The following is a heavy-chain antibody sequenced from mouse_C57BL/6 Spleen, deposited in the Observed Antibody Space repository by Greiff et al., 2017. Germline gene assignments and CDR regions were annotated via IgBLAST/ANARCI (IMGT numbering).Heavy chain of an antibody. Sequence: EVQLQQSGPELVKPGASVKISCKASGYTFTDYYMNWVKQSHGKSLEWIGDINPNNGGTSYNQKFKGKATLTVDKSSSTAYMELRSLTSEDSAVYYCAPIYYDYDGRGYWGQGTTLTVSS. D-gene: IGHD2-4*01. CDR1: GYTFTDYY. J-gene: IGHJ2*01. CDR2: INPNNGGT. CDR3: APIYYDYDGRGY. V-gene: IGHV1-26*01.